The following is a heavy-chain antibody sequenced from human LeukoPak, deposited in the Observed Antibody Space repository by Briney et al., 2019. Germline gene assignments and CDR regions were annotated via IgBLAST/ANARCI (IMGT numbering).Heavy chain of an antibody. Sequence: ASVKVSCKASGYTFTSYGISWVRQAPGQGLEWMARISAYNGNTNYAQKLQGRVTMTTDTSTSTAYMELRSLRSDDTAVYYCARDKTMDYGDEVGLDYWGQGTLVTVSS. CDR1: GYTFTSYG. J-gene: IGHJ4*02. V-gene: IGHV1-18*01. D-gene: IGHD4-17*01. CDR2: ISAYNGNT. CDR3: ARDKTMDYGDEVGLDY.